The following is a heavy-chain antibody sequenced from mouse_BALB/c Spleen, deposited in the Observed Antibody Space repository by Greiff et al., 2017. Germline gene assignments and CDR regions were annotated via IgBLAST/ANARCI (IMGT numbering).Heavy chain of an antibody. CDR3: AREGYYGPFDY. CDR2: IYPYNGGT. J-gene: IGHJ2*01. Sequence: LQLQQSGPELVKPGASVKISCKASGYTFTDYNMHWVKQSHGKSLEWIGYIYPYNGGTGYNQKFKSKATLTVDNSSSTAYMELRSLTSEDSAVYYCAREGYYGPFDYWGQGTTLTVSS. V-gene: IGHV1S29*02. CDR1: GYTFTDYN. D-gene: IGHD1-2*01.